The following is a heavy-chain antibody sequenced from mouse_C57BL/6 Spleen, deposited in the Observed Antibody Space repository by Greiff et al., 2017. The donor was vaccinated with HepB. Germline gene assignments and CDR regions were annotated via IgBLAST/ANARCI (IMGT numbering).Heavy chain of an antibody. CDR3: ARGSLYYDYGKYYYAMDY. Sequence: VQLQQSGAELAKPGASVKLSCKASGYTFTSYWMHWVKQRPGQGLEWIGYINPSSGYTKYNQKFKDKATLTADKSSSTAYMQLSSLTYEDSAVYYCARGSLYYDYGKYYYAMDYWGQGTSGTVSS. CDR1: GYTFTSYW. V-gene: IGHV1-7*01. J-gene: IGHJ4*01. D-gene: IGHD2-4*01. CDR2: INPSSGYT.